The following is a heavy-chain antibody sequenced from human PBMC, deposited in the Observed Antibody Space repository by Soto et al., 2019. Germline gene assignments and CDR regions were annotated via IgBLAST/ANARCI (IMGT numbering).Heavy chain of an antibody. CDR1: GFTFSNAW. D-gene: IGHD3-3*01. CDR3: TTDAELPYYDFWSGYYKGAYYYYGMDV. Sequence: GGSLRLSCAASGFTFSNAWMNWVRQAPGKGLEWVGRIKSKTDGGTTGYAAPVKGRFTISRDDSKNTLYLQMNSLKTEDTAVYYCTTDAELPYYDFWSGYYKGAYYYYGMDVWGQGTTDTVSS. CDR2: IKSKTDGGTT. J-gene: IGHJ6*02. V-gene: IGHV3-15*07.